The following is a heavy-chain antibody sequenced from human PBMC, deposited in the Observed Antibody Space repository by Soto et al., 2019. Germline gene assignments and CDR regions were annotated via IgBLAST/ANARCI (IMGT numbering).Heavy chain of an antibody. V-gene: IGHV3-30*04. Sequence: PGGSLRLSCAASGFTFSNHAIHWVRQAPGKGLEWVAVISNDGSRNYYADSVKGRVSMSVDTSKNHFSLKVSSVTAADTAVYYCARDEYGYGDSYDSWGQGTLVTVSS. J-gene: IGHJ4*02. CDR2: ISNDGSRN. CDR3: ARDEYGYGDSYDS. D-gene: IGHD5-12*01. CDR1: GFTFSNHA.